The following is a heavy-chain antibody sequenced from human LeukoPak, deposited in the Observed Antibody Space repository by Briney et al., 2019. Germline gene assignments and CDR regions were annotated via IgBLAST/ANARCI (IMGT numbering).Heavy chain of an antibody. CDR3: ARDGY. CDR1: GYTFTGYY. J-gene: IGHJ4*02. Sequence: ASVKVSCKASGYTFTGYYLHWVRQAPGQGLEWMGWINFNSGDTACAQKFQGRVAMTRDTSIRTAYMEVSRLRSDDTAVYYCARDGYWGQGTLVTVSS. V-gene: IGHV1-2*02. CDR2: INFNSGDT. D-gene: IGHD3-22*01.